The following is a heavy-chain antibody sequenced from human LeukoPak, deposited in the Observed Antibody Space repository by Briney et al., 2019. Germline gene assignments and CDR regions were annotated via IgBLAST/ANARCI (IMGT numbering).Heavy chain of an antibody. D-gene: IGHD5-18*01. CDR3: ARDSIGYSYARHPYYFDY. J-gene: IGHJ4*02. CDR2: ISSSSSYI. V-gene: IGHV3-21*01. Sequence: GGPLRLSCAASEFTFSSYSMIWVRQAPGKGLEWVSSISSSSSYIYYADSVKGRFTISRDNAKNSLYLQMNSLRAEDTAVYYCARDSIGYSYARHPYYFDYWGQGTLVTVSS. CDR1: EFTFSSYS.